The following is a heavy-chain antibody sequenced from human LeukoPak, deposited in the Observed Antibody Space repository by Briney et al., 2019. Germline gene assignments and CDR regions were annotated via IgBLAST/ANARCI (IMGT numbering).Heavy chain of an antibody. CDR3: ARGLPTVTPLPGY. CDR2: ISSSSSHI. D-gene: IGHD4-17*01. Sequence: GGSLRLSCAASGFTFRSYSMNWVRQAPGKGLEWVSSISSSSSHINYADSVRGRFTISRDNAKNSLYLQMKSERAEDTAVYYCARGLPTVTPLPGYWGQGTLVTVSS. V-gene: IGHV3-21*01. J-gene: IGHJ4*02. CDR1: GFTFRSYS.